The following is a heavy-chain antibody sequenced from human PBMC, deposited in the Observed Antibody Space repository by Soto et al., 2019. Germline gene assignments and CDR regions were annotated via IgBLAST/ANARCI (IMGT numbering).Heavy chain of an antibody. CDR2: IYYSGST. CDR3: ARLTAAAGRGYYGMDV. D-gene: IGHD6-13*01. Sequence: TLSLTCSVYGASTSSSSYYWGWIRQPPGKGLEWIGSIYYSGSTYYNPSLKSRVTISVDTSKNQFSLKLSSVTAADTAVYYCARLTAAAGRGYYGMDVWGQGTTVTVSS. V-gene: IGHV4-39*01. CDR1: GASTSSSSYY. J-gene: IGHJ6*02.